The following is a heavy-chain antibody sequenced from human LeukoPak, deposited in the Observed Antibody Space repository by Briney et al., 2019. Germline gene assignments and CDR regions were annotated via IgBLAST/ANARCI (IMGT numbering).Heavy chain of an antibody. CDR1: GYTFTDYY. V-gene: IGHV1-69-2*01. J-gene: IGHJ4*02. CDR3: ATDRYDFWSGYNRFDY. CDR2: VDPEDGET. D-gene: IGHD3-3*01. Sequence: ASVKVSCKVSGYTFTDYYIHWVQQAPGKGLEWMGLVDPEDGETIYAEKFQGRVTITADTSTDTAYMELSSLRSEDTAVYYCATDRYDFWSGYNRFDYWGQGXLVTV.